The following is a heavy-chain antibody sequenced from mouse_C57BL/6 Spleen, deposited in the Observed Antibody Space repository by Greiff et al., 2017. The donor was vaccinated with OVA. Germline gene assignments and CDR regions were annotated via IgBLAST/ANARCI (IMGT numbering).Heavy chain of an antibody. V-gene: IGHV2-9-1*01. CDR3: ARNTYYYGSSFYYYAMDY. CDR2: IWTGGGT. J-gene: IGHJ4*01. CDR1: GFSLTSYA. D-gene: IGHD1-1*01. Sequence: VQLQESGPGLVAPSQSLSITCTVSGFSLTSYAISWVRQPPGKGLEWLGVIWTGGGTNYNSALKSRLSISKDNSKSQVFLKMNSLQTDDTARYYCARNTYYYGSSFYYYAMDYWGQGTSVTVSS.